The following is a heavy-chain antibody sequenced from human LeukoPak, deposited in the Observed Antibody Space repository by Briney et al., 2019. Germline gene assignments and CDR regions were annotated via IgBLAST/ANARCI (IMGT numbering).Heavy chain of an antibody. D-gene: IGHD6-6*01. V-gene: IGHV1-18*01. Sequence: GASVKVSCKASGYTFTNYAMHWVRQAPGQRLEWMGWISAYNGNTNYAQKLQGRVTMTTDTSTSTAYMELRSLRSDDTAVYYCARARYSSSSVWWFDPWGQGTLVTVSS. CDR1: GYTFTNYA. CDR2: ISAYNGNT. CDR3: ARARYSSSSVWWFDP. J-gene: IGHJ5*02.